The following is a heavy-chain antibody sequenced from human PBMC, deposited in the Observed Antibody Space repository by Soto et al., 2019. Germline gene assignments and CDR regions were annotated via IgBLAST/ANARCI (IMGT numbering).Heavy chain of an antibody. V-gene: IGHV5-51*01. Sequence: PGESLKISCKGSGYSFTSYWIGWVRQMPGKGLEWMGIIHPGDSDTRYSPSFQGQVTISVDKSISTAYLQWSSLEASDTAMYYCGRHRDGYNSGLLYWGQGTLVTVSS. CDR2: IHPGDSDT. J-gene: IGHJ4*02. D-gene: IGHD5-12*01. CDR1: GYSFTSYW. CDR3: GRHRDGYNSGLLY.